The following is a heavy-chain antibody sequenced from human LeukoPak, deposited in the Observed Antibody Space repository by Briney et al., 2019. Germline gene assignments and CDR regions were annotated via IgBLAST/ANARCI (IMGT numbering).Heavy chain of an antibody. J-gene: IGHJ4*02. CDR1: GGSISSYY. D-gene: IGHD6-19*01. CDR3: ARGGGWSPYYFDY. Sequence: PSETLSLTCTVSGGSISSYYWSWIRQPPGKGLEWIAYIYSSGSTSYNPSLKSRVTISVDTSKNQFSLKLSSVTAADTAVYYCARGGGWSPYYFDYWGQGTLFTVSS. CDR2: IYSSGST. V-gene: IGHV4-59*01.